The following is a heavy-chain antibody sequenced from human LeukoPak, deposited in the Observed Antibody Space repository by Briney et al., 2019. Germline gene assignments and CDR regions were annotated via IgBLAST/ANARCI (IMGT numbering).Heavy chain of an antibody. D-gene: IGHD3-16*01. Sequence: SETLSLTCTVSGGSMSRYYWSFIRQSAGKGLEWIGCIHTTGTTWYNASLESRVTMSIDASKNQFSLRLTSVTAADTAVYYCARGDYYDGGGRNWFDPWGQGTLVTVSS. V-gene: IGHV4-4*07. CDR3: ARGDYYDGGGRNWFDP. CDR1: GGSMSRYY. J-gene: IGHJ5*02. CDR2: IHTTGTT.